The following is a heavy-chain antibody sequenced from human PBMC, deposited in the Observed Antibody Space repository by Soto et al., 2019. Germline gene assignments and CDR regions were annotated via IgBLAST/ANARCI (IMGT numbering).Heavy chain of an antibody. D-gene: IGHD3-3*01. V-gene: IGHV1-2*02. CDR2: INPNSGAT. Sequence: SVKGYCKAAGYTFTCDFVNLVRQAPRQGLEWLGYINPNSGATKYAPRFQGRVTMTSDTSIRTAYMDLSNLRSDDTAVYYCARGGGTILAPLSWGPGTLVTLSS. CDR3: ARGGGTILAPLS. J-gene: IGHJ5*02. CDR1: GYTFTCDF.